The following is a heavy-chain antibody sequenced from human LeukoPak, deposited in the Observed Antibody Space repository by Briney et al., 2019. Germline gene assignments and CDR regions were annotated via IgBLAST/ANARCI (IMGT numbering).Heavy chain of an antibody. CDR3: ARAGELLSSAWFDP. J-gene: IGHJ5*02. Sequence: PSETLSLTCTVSGYSISSGYYWGWIRQPPGKGLERIGSIYHSGSTYYNPSLKSRVTISVDTSKNQFSLKLSSVTAADTAVYYCARAGELLSSAWFDPWGQGTLVTVSS. CDR1: GYSISSGYY. D-gene: IGHD1-26*01. CDR2: IYHSGST. V-gene: IGHV4-38-2*02.